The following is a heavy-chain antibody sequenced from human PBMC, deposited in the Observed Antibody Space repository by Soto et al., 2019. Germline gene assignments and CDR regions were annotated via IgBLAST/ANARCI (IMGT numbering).Heavy chain of an antibody. CDR1: GFTFSSSV. J-gene: IGHJ6*02. Sequence: EVQLLESGGGLVQSGGSLRLSCAASGFTFSSSVMSWVRQAPGKGLEWVLGISGSGDTTYYADSVKGRFTISRDNSKNTLYLQMNNLRVEDTAVYYCAKALTYYSGSGSLWSQKTQYHYGMDVWGQGTTVTVSS. V-gene: IGHV3-23*01. CDR3: AKALTYYSGSGSLWSQKTQYHYGMDV. CDR2: ISGSGDTT. D-gene: IGHD3-10*01.